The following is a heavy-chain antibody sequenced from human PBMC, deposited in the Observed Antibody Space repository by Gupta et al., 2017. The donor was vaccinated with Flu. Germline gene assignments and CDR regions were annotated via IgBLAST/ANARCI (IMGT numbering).Heavy chain of an antibody. J-gene: IGHJ3*02. D-gene: IGHD3-10*01. CDR1: GFSFSYAY. CDR3: TTDSSGGIAFDI. CDR2: LKSETDGGTA. V-gene: IGHV3-15*02. Sequence: EVQLVESGGALVKPGGSLRLSCAASGFSFSYAYMNWVRQAPGKGLEWVGRLKSETDGGTADYAAPVKGRFTISRDDSKNTLWLQMNSLRTEDTAVYYCTTDSSGGIAFDIWGQGTTVTVSA.